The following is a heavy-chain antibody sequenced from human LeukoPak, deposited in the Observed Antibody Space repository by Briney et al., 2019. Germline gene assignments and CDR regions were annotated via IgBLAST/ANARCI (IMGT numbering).Heavy chain of an antibody. CDR2: INPNSGGT. V-gene: IGHV1-2*02. Sequence: ASVKVSCKASGYTFTGYYMHWVRQAPGQGLEWMGWINPNSGGTNYAQKFQGRVTMTRDTSISTAYMELSRLRSDDTAVYYCARRKVGATTDWFDPWGQGTLVTVSS. CDR3: ARRKVGATTDWFDP. CDR1: GYTFTGYY. J-gene: IGHJ5*02. D-gene: IGHD1-26*01.